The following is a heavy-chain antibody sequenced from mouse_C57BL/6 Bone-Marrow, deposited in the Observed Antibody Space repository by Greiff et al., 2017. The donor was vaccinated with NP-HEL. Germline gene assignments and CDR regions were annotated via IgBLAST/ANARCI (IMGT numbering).Heavy chain of an antibody. CDR2: IWTGGGT. CDR1: GFSLTSYA. V-gene: IGHV2-9-1*01. J-gene: IGHJ3*01. Sequence: VHLVESGPGLVAPSQSLSITCTVSGFSLTSYAISWVRQPPGKGLEWLGVIWTGGGTNYNSALKSRLSISKDNSKSQVFLKMNSLQTDDTARYYCAMIYYDYDRVWFAYWGQGTLVTVSA. CDR3: AMIYYDYDRVWFAY. D-gene: IGHD2-4*01.